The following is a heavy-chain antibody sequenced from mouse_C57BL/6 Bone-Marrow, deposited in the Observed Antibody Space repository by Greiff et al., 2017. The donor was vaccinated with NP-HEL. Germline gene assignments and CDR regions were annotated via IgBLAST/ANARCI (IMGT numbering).Heavy chain of an antibody. D-gene: IGHD1-1*01. CDR3: ARWDYYGSSFAY. Sequence: VQLQESGAELARPGASVKLSCKASGYTFTSYGISWVKQSTGQGLEWIGEIYPRSGNTYYNEKFKGKATLTADKSSSTAYMELRSLTSEDSAVYFCARWDYYGSSFAYWGQGTLVTVSA. CDR1: GYTFTSYG. J-gene: IGHJ3*01. V-gene: IGHV1-81*01. CDR2: IYPRSGNT.